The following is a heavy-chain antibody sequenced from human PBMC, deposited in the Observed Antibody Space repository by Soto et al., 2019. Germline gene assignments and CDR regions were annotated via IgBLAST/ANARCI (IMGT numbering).Heavy chain of an antibody. CDR1: GFTFSRYA. D-gene: IGHD4-17*01. CDR2: IGDRGTTT. Sequence: EVQLLQSGGGLVQPGGSLRLSCVGSGFTFSRYAMIWVRQTPGKGLECVSGIGDRGTTTYYADSVKGRFTISRDNSGNTLFLQMNSLRAEDTAVYYCAKDRLGDYYYYGMDVWGQGTTVTVS. CDR3: AKDRLGDYYYYGMDV. V-gene: IGHV3-23*01. J-gene: IGHJ6*02.